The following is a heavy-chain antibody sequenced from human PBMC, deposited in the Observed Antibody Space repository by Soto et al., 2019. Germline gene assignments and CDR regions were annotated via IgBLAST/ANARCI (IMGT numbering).Heavy chain of an antibody. D-gene: IGHD4-17*01. CDR2: ISSSSSYI. Sequence: EVQLVESGGGLVKPGGSLRLSCAASGFTFSSYSMNWVRQAPGKGLEWVSSISSSSSYIYYADSVKGRFTISRDNAKNSLYLQMNSLRAEDTAVYYCARDLLTLYGVYDLNWYFDLWGRGTLVTVSS. V-gene: IGHV3-21*01. J-gene: IGHJ2*01. CDR1: GFTFSSYS. CDR3: ARDLLTLYGVYDLNWYFDL.